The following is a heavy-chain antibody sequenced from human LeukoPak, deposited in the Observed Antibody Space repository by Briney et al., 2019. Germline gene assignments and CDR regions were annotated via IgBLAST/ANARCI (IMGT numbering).Heavy chain of an antibody. D-gene: IGHD3-22*01. CDR3: ARDRSYYDSSGANITLYYYGMDV. Sequence: ASVKVSCKASGYTFTSYGISWVRQAPGQGLEWMGWISAYNGNTNYAQKLQGRVTMTTDTSTSTAYMELRSLRSDDTAVYYCARDRSYYDSSGANITLYYYGMDVWGQGTTVTVSS. CDR1: GYTFTSYG. V-gene: IGHV1-18*01. J-gene: IGHJ6*02. CDR2: ISAYNGNT.